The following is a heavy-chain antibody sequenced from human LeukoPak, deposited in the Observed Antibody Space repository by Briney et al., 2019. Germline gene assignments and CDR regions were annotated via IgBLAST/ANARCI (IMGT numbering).Heavy chain of an antibody. D-gene: IGHD2-2*01. Sequence: GGSLRLSCVASGFTFTKCAMSWIRQAPGKGLEWVAIITATGDTAYYADSVKGRFTISRDNSKNTLYLQMNSLRAEDTAVYYCAGPPAASDYWGQGTLVTVSS. CDR3: AGPPAASDY. V-gene: IGHV3-23*01. CDR2: ITATGDTA. CDR1: GFTFTKCA. J-gene: IGHJ4*02.